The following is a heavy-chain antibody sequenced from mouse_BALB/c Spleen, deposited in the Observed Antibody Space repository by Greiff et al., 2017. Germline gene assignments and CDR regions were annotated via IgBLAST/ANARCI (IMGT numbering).Heavy chain of an antibody. V-gene: IGHV1S56*01. D-gene: IGHD1-2*01. CDR2: IYPGNVNT. Sequence: QVQLQQSGPELVKPGASVRISCKASGYTFTSYYIHWVKQRPGQGLEWIGWIYPGNVNTKYNEKFKGKATLTADKSSSTAYMQLSSLTSEDSAVYFCARYGSYAMDYWGQGTSVTVSS. CDR3: ARYGSYAMDY. J-gene: IGHJ4*01. CDR1: GYTFTSYY.